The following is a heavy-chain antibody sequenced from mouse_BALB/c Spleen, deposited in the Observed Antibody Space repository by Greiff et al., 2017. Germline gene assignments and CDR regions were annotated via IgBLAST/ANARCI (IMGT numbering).Heavy chain of an antibody. CDR3: ASESGRYDAHYFDD. CDR2: ISDGGSYT. D-gene: IGHD2-14*01. V-gene: IGHV5-4*02. J-gene: IGHJ2*01. Sequence: EVNLVASGGGLVKPGGSLKLSCAASGFTFSDYYMYWVRQTPEKRLEWVATISDGGSYTYYPDSVKGRFTISRDNAKNNLYLQMSSLKSEDTAMYYCASESGRYDAHYFDDWGQGTTRTVSS. CDR1: GFTFSDYY.